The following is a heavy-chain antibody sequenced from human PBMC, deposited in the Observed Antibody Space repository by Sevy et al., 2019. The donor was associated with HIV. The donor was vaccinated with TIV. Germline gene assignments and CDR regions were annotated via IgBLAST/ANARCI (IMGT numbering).Heavy chain of an antibody. V-gene: IGHV3-15*01. J-gene: IGHJ4*02. CDR1: GFTFSNAW. Sequence: GGSLRLSCAASGFTFSNAWMSWVRQAPGKGLEWVGRIKSKTGGGTTDYAAPVKGRFTISRDDSKNTLYLQMNSLKTEDTAVYYCTTEIVVVVAATSTPTIDYWGQGTLVTVSS. CDR3: TTEIVVVVAATSTPTIDY. D-gene: IGHD2-15*01. CDR2: IKSKTGGGTT.